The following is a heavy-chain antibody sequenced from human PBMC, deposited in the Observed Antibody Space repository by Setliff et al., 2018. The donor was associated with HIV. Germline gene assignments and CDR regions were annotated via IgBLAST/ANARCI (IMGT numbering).Heavy chain of an antibody. J-gene: IGHJ6*03. CDR3: ANHDRGPNSGGSRNYYFMDV. D-gene: IGHD6-19*01. Sequence: GGSLRPSCAASGFTFRSDGMHWVRQGPGKGLEWVAVIWYDGSNTYYADSVKGRFAISRDNSKNTLYLQMNSLSAEDTAVYYCANHDRGPNSGGSRNYYFMDVWGKGTTVTVSS. CDR2: IWYDGSNT. V-gene: IGHV3-33*06. CDR1: GFTFRSDG.